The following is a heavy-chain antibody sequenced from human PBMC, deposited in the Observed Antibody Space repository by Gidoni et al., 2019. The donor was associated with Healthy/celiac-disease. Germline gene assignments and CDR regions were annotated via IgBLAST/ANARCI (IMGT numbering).Heavy chain of an antibody. CDR3: GRAYCGGDCYLSFDY. Sequence: QVQLVQSGAEVKKPGSSVKVSCKASGGTFSSYAISWVRQAPGQGLEWMGGILPIFGTANYAQKFQGRVTITADDSTSTAYMELSSLRSEDTAVYYCGRAYCGGDCYLSFDYWGQGTLVTVSS. CDR1: GGTFSSYA. CDR2: ILPIFGTA. J-gene: IGHJ4*02. V-gene: IGHV1-69*01. D-gene: IGHD2-21*02.